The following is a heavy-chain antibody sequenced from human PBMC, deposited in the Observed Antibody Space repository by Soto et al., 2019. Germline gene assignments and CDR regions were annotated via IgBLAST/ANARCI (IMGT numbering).Heavy chain of an antibody. J-gene: IGHJ4*02. V-gene: IGHV4-59*01. CDR2: IYYSGST. CDR1: GGSISSYY. Sequence: SETLSLTCTVSGGSISSYYWSWIRQPPGKGLEWIGYIYYSGSTNYNPSLKSRVTISVDTSKNQFSLKLSSVTAADTAVYYCARSATGDDFDYWGQGTLVTVSS. CDR3: ARSATGDDFDY. D-gene: IGHD7-27*01.